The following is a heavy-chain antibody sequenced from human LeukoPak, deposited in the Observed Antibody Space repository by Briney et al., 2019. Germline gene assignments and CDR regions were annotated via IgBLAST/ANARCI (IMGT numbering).Heavy chain of an antibody. CDR3: ARDSGYCSSTGCYVHYFDY. CDR1: GFTFSSYA. D-gene: IGHD2-2*01. V-gene: IGHV3-23*01. Sequence: GGSLRLSCAASGFTFSSYAMSWVRQAPGKGLEWVSGISGSGGSTYYADSVKGRFTISRDNSKNSLYLQMNSLRAEDTAVYYCARDSGYCSSTGCYVHYFDYWGQGTLVTVSS. J-gene: IGHJ4*02. CDR2: ISGSGGST.